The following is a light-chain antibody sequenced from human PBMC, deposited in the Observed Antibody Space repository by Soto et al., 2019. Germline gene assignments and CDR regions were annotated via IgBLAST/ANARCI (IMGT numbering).Light chain of an antibody. CDR3: QQYGTSPYT. Sequence: PGERATLSCRASQRVSSSYLAWYQQKPGQAPRLLIYGASSRATGIPDRFGGSGSGTDFTLTISRLDPEDFAVYYCQQYGTSPYTFGQGTKLEIK. CDR1: QRVSSSY. J-gene: IGKJ2*01. CDR2: GAS. V-gene: IGKV3-20*01.